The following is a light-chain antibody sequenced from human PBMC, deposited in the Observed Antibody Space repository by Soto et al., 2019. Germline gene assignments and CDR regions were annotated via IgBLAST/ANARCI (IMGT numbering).Light chain of an antibody. Sequence: QSVLTQPASVSGSPGQSITISCTGTSSDVGGYNYVSWYQRHPGKAPKLMIYDVSNRPSGVSNRFSGSKSGNTASLTISGLQAEDEADYYCSSYTSSSTFYVFGTGTKVTDL. J-gene: IGLJ1*01. V-gene: IGLV2-14*01. CDR2: DVS. CDR3: SSYTSSSTFYV. CDR1: SSDVGGYNY.